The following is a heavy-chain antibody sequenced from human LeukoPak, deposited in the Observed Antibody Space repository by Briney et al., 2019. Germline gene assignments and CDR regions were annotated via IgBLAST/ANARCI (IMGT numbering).Heavy chain of an antibody. CDR3: ARDTSGVGATVVDY. V-gene: IGHV1-8*03. CDR2: MSPKSANT. Sequence: ASVKVSCKASGYTFTSYDINWVRQATGQGLEWMGWMSPKSANTGYAQKFQGRVTITRDTSISTAYMELSSLTSEDTAVYYCARDTSGVGATVVDYWGQGTLVTVSS. CDR1: GYTFTSYD. J-gene: IGHJ4*02. D-gene: IGHD1-26*01.